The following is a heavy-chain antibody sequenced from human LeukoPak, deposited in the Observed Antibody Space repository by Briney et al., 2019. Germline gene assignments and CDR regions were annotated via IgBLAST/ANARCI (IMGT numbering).Heavy chain of an antibody. CDR1: GFTFSSYS. CDR2: ISTSSSYI. D-gene: IGHD6-13*01. Sequence: GGSLRLSCAASGFTFSSYSMNWVRQAPGKGLGWVSFISTSSSYIHNADSVKGRFTISRDNAENSLYLQINSLRAEDTAVYYCARAAIAAARIYYYMDVWGKGTTVTVSS. CDR3: ARAAIAAARIYYYMDV. V-gene: IGHV3-21*01. J-gene: IGHJ6*03.